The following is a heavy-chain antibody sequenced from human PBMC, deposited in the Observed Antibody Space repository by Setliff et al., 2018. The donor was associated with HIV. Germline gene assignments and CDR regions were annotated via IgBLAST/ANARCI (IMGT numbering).Heavy chain of an antibody. V-gene: IGHV4-59*01. Sequence: SETLSLTCTVSGGSITGYFWNWIWQSPGKGLEWIGYIYYNGNTNYNPTLNSRGTISVDTSKNQFSLKLTSVTAADTAVYYCARHHNTMVRGVAYFQHWGQGTLVTVSS. CDR3: ARHHNTMVRGVAYFQH. CDR1: GGSITGYF. J-gene: IGHJ1*01. D-gene: IGHD3-10*01. CDR2: IYYNGNT.